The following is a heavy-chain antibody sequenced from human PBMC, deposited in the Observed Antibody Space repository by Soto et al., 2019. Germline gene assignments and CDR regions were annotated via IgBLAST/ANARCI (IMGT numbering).Heavy chain of an antibody. CDR3: ARDVLNSPYYYYGMDV. Sequence: SETLSLTCTVSGGSISSYYWSWIRQPPGKGLEWIGYINYSGSTNYNPSLKSLVTLSVDTSKNQFSLKLSSVTAADTAVYYCARDVLNSPYYYYGMDVWGQGTTVTVSS. J-gene: IGHJ6*02. D-gene: IGHD2-8*01. CDR1: GGSISSYY. CDR2: INYSGST. V-gene: IGHV4-59*01.